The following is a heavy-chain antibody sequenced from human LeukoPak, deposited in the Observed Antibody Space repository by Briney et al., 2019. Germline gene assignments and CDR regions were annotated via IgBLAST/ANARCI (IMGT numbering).Heavy chain of an antibody. CDR3: ARAKGVSGWYF. V-gene: IGHV3-48*03. J-gene: IGHJ4*02. Sequence: GGSLRLSCAASGFTFSSYEMNWVRQAPGKGLEWVSYISSSGSTIYYADSVKGRFTISRDNAKNSLYLQMSSLRAEDTAVYYCARAKGVSGWYFGGQGTLVTVSS. CDR2: ISSSGSTI. CDR1: GFTFSSYE. D-gene: IGHD6-19*01.